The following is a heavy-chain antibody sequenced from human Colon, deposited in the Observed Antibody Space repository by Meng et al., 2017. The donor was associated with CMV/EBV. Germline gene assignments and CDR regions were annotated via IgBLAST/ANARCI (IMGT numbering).Heavy chain of an antibody. CDR2: ISSTSSFM. D-gene: IGHD2-2*01. Sequence: GESLKISCAASGFTFSRHTMNWVRQAPGKGLEWVSSISSTSSFMFYADSVKGRFTVSRDNAKNLLYLQMHSLRAEDTAVYYCAREGLLPANIVVVPAAMGPDAFDIWGQGTMVTVSS. CDR1: GFTFSRHT. V-gene: IGHV3-21*01. J-gene: IGHJ3*02. CDR3: AREGLLPANIVVVPAAMGPDAFDI.